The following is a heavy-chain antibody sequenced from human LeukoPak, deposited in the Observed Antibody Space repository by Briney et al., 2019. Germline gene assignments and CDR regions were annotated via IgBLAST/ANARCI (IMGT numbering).Heavy chain of an antibody. CDR3: ARPIRRYYMDV. CDR2: ISSSGSTI. V-gene: IGHV3-48*04. D-gene: IGHD1-1*01. J-gene: IGHJ6*03. CDR1: GFTFSSYG. Sequence: GSLRLSCAASGFTFSSYGMSWVRQAPGKGLEWVSYISSSGSTIYYADSVKGRFTISRDNAKNSLYLQMNSLRAEDTAVYYCARPIRRYYMDVWGKGTTVTISS.